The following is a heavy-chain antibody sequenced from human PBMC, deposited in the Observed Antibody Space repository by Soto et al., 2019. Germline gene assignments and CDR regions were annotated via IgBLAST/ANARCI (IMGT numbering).Heavy chain of an antibody. V-gene: IGHV4-61*01. CDR1: GDSVSNGYFY. CDR3: ARLGGYYQSLDT. J-gene: IGHJ5*02. CDR2: IYYSGTT. Sequence: SETLSLTCTVSGDSVSNGYFYWSWIRQPPGKGLEWIGDIYYSGTTTYSPSLKSRVTISLDTSMNQISLKLSSVTAADTAFYYCARLGGYYQSLDTWGQGTLVTVSS. D-gene: IGHD3-22*01.